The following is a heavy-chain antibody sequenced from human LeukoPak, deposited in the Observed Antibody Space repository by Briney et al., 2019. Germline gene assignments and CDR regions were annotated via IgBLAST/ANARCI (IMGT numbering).Heavy chain of an antibody. Sequence: SETLSLTCTLSGASISSYYWSWLRQPARKGLEWTGRFYSSGSTNYNPSLKSRVTMSVGTSKNQFSLKLSSVTAADTAVYYCARDLDSYSSTWYPYTSGWYLDYWGQGTLVTVSS. CDR1: GASISSYY. J-gene: IGHJ4*02. V-gene: IGHV4-4*07. CDR3: ARDLDSYSSTWYPYTSGWYLDY. D-gene: IGHD6-13*01. CDR2: FYSSGST.